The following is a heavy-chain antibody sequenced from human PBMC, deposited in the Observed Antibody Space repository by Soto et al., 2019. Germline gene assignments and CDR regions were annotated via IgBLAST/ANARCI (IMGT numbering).Heavy chain of an antibody. CDR2: ISYDGSNK. J-gene: IGHJ3*02. V-gene: IGHV3-30*18. CDR1: GSTFSNFG. Sequence: PGGSLRLSCAASGSTFSNFGMHWVRQAPGKGLEWVALISYDGSNKYYADSVKGRFTISRDTSKNTLYLQMSSLRAEDTAVYYCAKDKLSSTDAFDSWGQGTMVTVSS. CDR3: AKDKLSSTDAFDS.